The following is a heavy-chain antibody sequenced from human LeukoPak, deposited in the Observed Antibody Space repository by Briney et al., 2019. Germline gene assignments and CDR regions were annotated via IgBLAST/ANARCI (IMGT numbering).Heavy chain of an antibody. V-gene: IGHV4-59*12. CDR1: GGSISSYY. CDR2: IYYSGST. CDR3: AREMYPGLGYFDY. D-gene: IGHD2-8*01. J-gene: IGHJ4*02. Sequence: PSETLSLTCTVSGGSISSYYWSWIRQPPGKGLEWIGYIYYSGSTNYNPSLKSRVTMSVDTSKNQFSLKLSSVTAADTAVYYCAREMYPGLGYFDYWGQGTLVTVSS.